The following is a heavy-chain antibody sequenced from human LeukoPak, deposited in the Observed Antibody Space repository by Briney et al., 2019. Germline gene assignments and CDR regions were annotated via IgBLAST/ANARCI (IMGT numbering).Heavy chain of an antibody. CDR2: IWYDGSNK. D-gene: IGHD6-19*01. V-gene: IGHV3-33*01. CDR1: GFTFSSYG. CDR3: ASIAVAGADFDY. J-gene: IGHJ4*02. Sequence: PGRSLRLSCAASGFTFSSYGMHWVRQAPGKGLEWVAVIWYDGSNKYYGDSVKGRFTISRDNSKNTLYLQMNSLRAEDTAVYYCASIAVAGADFDYWGQGTLVTVSS.